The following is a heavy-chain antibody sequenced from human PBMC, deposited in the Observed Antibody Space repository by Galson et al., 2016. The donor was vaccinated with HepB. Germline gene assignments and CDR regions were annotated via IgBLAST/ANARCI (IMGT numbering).Heavy chain of an antibody. CDR1: GGSISSDYY. D-gene: IGHD6-19*01. V-gene: IGHV4-39*01. Sequence: SETLSLTCIVSGGSISSDYYWGWIRQPPGRGLEWIGSIYSSEHTNYNPSLKSRVTISVDTPKNQFSLRLDSVTAADTGVYYCAAGIVLAGKYYIYYMDVWGKGTTVTVSS. CDR3: AAGIVLAGKYYIYYMDV. J-gene: IGHJ6*03. CDR2: IYSSEHT.